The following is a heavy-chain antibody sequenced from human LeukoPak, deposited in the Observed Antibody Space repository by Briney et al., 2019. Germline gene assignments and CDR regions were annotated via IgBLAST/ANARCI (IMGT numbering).Heavy chain of an antibody. CDR1: GFTFSSYS. CDR3: ARDVGTSYGMDV. D-gene: IGHD7-27*01. CDR2: ISSSSSTI. V-gene: IGHV3-48*04. Sequence: GGSLRLSCAASGFTFSSYSMNWVRQAPGKGLEWVSYISSSSSTIYYADSVKGRFTISRDNAKNSLSLQLNSLRAEDAAVYYCARDVGTSYGMDVWGQGTTVTVSS. J-gene: IGHJ6*02.